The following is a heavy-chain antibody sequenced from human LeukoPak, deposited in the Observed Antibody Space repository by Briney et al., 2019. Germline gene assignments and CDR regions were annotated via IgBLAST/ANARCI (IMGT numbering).Heavy chain of an antibody. CDR2: FDPEDGET. J-gene: IGHJ3*02. Sequence: ASVKVSCRVSGYTLTELSMHWVRQAPGKGLEWMGGFDPEDGETIYAQKFQGRVTMTEDTSTDTAYMELSSLRSEDTAVYYCATRMVRGVITPDAFDIWGQGTMVTVSS. CDR3: ATRMVRGVITPDAFDI. CDR1: GYTLTELS. V-gene: IGHV1-24*01. D-gene: IGHD3-10*01.